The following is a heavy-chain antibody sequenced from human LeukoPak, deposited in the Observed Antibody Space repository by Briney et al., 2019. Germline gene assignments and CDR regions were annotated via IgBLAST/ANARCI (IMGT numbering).Heavy chain of an antibody. V-gene: IGHV1-18*01. J-gene: IGHJ4*02. CDR3: ARGGCGDSAAPFDD. Sequence: ASVKVSCKASGYTFSNYGIIWVRQAPGQGPEWMGWISAYNGNTNYAQKLQGRVTMTTDTSTSTVYMELSSLRSEDTAVYYCARGGCGDSAAPFDDWGQGTLVPVSS. D-gene: IGHD2-21*02. CDR2: ISAYNGNT. CDR1: GYTFSNYG.